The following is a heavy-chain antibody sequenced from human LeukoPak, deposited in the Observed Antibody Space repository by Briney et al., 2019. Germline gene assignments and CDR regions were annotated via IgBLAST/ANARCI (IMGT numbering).Heavy chain of an antibody. CDR2: IFYSGNT. Sequence: PSETLSLTCTVSGGSISSSSYYWGWIRQPPGEGLERIGSIFYSGNTYSNPSLKSRVTISVDTSKNQFSVKLSSVTAADTAVYYCARLYVLRFLEWSPTSRTVGDAFDIWGQGTMVAVSS. J-gene: IGHJ3*02. V-gene: IGHV4-39*01. CDR3: ARLYVLRFLEWSPTSRTVGDAFDI. D-gene: IGHD3-3*01. CDR1: GGSISSSSYY.